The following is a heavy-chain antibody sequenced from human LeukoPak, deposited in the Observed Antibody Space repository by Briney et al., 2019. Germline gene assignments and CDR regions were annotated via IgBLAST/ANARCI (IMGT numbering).Heavy chain of an antibody. CDR3: ARDTVGATSWFDP. Sequence: SETLSLTCTVSGGSISSYYWSWIRQPAGKGLEWIGRVYIRGSTNYNPSLKSRVTISVDTSKNQFSLKLSSVTAADTAVYYWARDTVGATSWFDPWGQGTLVTVSS. CDR2: VYIRGST. J-gene: IGHJ5*02. CDR1: GGSISSYY. D-gene: IGHD1-26*01. V-gene: IGHV4-4*07.